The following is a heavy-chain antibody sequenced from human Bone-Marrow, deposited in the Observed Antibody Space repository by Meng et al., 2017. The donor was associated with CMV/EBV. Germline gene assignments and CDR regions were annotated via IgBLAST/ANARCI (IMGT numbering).Heavy chain of an antibody. D-gene: IGHD3-10*01. V-gene: IGHV4-59*01. Sequence: SETLSLTCSVSGGSISSYYWSWIRQPPGKGLEWIGYIYYSGSTNYNPSLKSRVTISVDTSKNQFSLKLSSVTAADTAVYYCARAPMVRGAPFAYWGQGTQVTVSS. CDR2: IYYSGST. J-gene: IGHJ4*02. CDR1: GGSISSYY. CDR3: ARAPMVRGAPFAY.